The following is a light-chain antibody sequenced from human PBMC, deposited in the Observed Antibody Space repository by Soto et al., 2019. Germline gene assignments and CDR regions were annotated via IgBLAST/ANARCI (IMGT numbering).Light chain of an antibody. Sequence: EIVMTQSPATLSVSPGERATLSCRASQSVSSNLAWYQQKPGQATRLLIYGASTRATGIPDRFSGCGSGTEFTLTISSLQSEDFAVYYCQQYNNWPPLLTFGGGTKVEIK. CDR3: QQYNNWPPLLT. J-gene: IGKJ4*01. V-gene: IGKV3-15*01. CDR1: QSVSSN. CDR2: GAS.